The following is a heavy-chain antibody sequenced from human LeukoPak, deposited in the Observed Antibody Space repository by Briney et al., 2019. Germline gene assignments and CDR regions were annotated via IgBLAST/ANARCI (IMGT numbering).Heavy chain of an antibody. Sequence: GGSLRLSCAASGFTFSSYAMSWDRQAPGKGLEWVSAISGSGGSTYYADSVKGRFTISRDNSKNTLYLQMNSLRAEDTAVYYCAKDRLYCSGGSCYILGEFDYWGQGTLVTVSS. CDR2: ISGSGGST. CDR3: AKDRLYCSGGSCYILGEFDY. D-gene: IGHD2-15*01. J-gene: IGHJ4*02. CDR1: GFTFSSYA. V-gene: IGHV3-23*01.